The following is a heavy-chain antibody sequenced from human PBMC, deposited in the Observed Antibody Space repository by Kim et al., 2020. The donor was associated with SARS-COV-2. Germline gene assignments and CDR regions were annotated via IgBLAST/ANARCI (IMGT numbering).Heavy chain of an antibody. J-gene: IGHJ5*02. CDR1: GYTFTGYY. CDR2: INPNSGGP. V-gene: IGHV1-2*06. D-gene: IGHD2-15*01. CDR3: ARDGCSGGSCYSWWFDP. Sequence: ASVKVSCKASGYTFTGYYMHWVRQAPGQGLEWMGRINPNSGGPNYAQKFQGRVTMTRDTSISTAYMELSRLRSDDTAVYYCARDGCSGGSCYSWWFDPWGQGTLVTVSS.